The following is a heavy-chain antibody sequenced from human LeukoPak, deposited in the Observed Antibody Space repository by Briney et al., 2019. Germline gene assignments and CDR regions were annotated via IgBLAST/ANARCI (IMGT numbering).Heavy chain of an antibody. CDR2: INSDGSST. V-gene: IGHV3-74*01. Sequence: GGSLRLSCVASGFTFSTYWMYWVRQVPGKGLVWVSRINSDGSSTAYADSVKGRFTISRDNAKNTLYMKMNSLRAEDTAAYYCARPGGFSYGYYFDTGAREPWSPSPQ. CDR1: GFTFSTYW. CDR3: ARPGGFSYGYYFDT. D-gene: IGHD5-18*01. J-gene: IGHJ4*02.